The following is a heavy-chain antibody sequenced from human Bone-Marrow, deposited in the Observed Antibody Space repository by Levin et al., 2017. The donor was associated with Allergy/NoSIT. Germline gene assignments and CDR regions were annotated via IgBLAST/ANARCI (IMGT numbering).Heavy chain of an antibody. Sequence: GESLKISCKASGYTFTSYGISWVRQAPGQGLEWMGWISAYNGNTNYAQKLQGRVTMTTDTSTSTAYMELRSLRSDDTAVYYCARGDCTNGVCQPDFDYWGQGTLVTVSS. J-gene: IGHJ4*02. CDR1: GYTFTSYG. CDR2: ISAYNGNT. D-gene: IGHD2-8*01. V-gene: IGHV1-18*01. CDR3: ARGDCTNGVCQPDFDY.